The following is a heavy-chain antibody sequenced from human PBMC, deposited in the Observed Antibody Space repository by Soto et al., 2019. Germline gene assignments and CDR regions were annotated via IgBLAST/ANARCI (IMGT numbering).Heavy chain of an antibody. V-gene: IGHV3-21*06. CDR1: GFTFTGYS. Sequence: PXGSLRLSCAASGFTFTGYSMNWVRQAPGKGLEWVSSISSTTNYIYYGDSMKGRFTISRDNAKNSLYLEMNSLRAEDTAVYYCARESEDLTSNFDYWGQGTLVTVSS. CDR2: ISSTTNYI. J-gene: IGHJ4*02. CDR3: ARESEDLTSNFDY.